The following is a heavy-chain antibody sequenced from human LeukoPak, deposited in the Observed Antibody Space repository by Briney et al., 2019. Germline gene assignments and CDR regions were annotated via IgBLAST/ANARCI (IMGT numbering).Heavy chain of an antibody. V-gene: IGHV3-23*01. D-gene: IGHD2-2*01. Sequence: GGSLRLSCAASGFTFSSYAMSWVRQAPGKGLEWVSAISGSGGSTYYADSVKGRFTISRDNSKNTLYLQMNSLRAEDTAVYYCAKQIVVVVPAAMYATTFDIWGQGTMVTVSP. J-gene: IGHJ3*02. CDR1: GFTFSSYA. CDR3: AKQIVVVVPAAMYATTFDI. CDR2: ISGSGGST.